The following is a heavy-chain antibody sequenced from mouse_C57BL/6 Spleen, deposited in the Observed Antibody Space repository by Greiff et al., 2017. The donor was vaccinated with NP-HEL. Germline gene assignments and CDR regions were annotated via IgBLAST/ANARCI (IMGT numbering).Heavy chain of an antibody. CDR1: GFTFSDYG. D-gene: IGHD2-14*01. J-gene: IGHJ4*01. V-gene: IGHV5-15*04. CDR3: ARSGAYYRNAMDY. Sequence: EVMLVESGGGLVQPGGSLKLSCAASGFTFSDYGMAWVRQAPRKGPEWVAFISNLAYSIYYADTVTGRFTISSENAKNTLDLEMRSLMSEDTAMYYCARSGAYYRNAMDYWGQGTSVTVSS. CDR2: ISNLAYSI.